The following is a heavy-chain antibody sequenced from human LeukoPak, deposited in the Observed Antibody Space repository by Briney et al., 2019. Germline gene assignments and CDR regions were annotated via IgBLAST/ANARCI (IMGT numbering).Heavy chain of an antibody. V-gene: IGHV3-53*01. CDR3: ARVYYGSGSLHYYYYYMDV. Sequence: GGSLRLSCAASGFTVSSNYMSWVRQAPGKGLEWVSVTYSAGRTYYADSVKGRFTISRDISKNTLYLQMNSLRAEDTAVYYCARVYYGSGSLHYYYYYMDVWGKGTTVTTSS. CDR2: TYSAGRT. D-gene: IGHD3-10*01. J-gene: IGHJ6*03. CDR1: GFTVSSNY.